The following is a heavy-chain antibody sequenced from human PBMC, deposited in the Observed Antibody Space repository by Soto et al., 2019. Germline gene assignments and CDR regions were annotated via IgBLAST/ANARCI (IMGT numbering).Heavy chain of an antibody. CDR1: GYSISSGYY. D-gene: IGHD6-19*01. V-gene: IGHV4-38-2*02. CDR2: IYHSGST. CDR3: XRDPDTYSSGYYNWFDP. J-gene: IGHJ5*02. Sequence: PSETLSLTCAVSGYSISSGYYWGWIRQPPGRGLEWIGSIYHSGSTYYNPSLKSRVTISVDTSKNQFSLKLSSVTAADTAVYYCXRDPDTYSSGYYNWFDPWGQGTLVTVSS.